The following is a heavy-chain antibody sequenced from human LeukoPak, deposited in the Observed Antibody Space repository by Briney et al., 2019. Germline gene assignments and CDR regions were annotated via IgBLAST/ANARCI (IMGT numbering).Heavy chain of an antibody. CDR2: IKQDGSEK. Sequence: GGSLRLSCAASGFKFSSNWMSWVRQAPGKGLEWVANIKQDGSEKYYVDSVKGRFTISRDNAKNSLYLQMNSLRAEDTAVYYCARVSYYYYGSGSYSQDAFDIWGQGTMVTVSS. CDR3: ARVSYYYYGSGSYSQDAFDI. V-gene: IGHV3-7*01. J-gene: IGHJ3*02. CDR1: GFKFSSNW. D-gene: IGHD3-10*01.